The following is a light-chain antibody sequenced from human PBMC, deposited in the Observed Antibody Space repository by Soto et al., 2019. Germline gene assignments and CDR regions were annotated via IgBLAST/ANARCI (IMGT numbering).Light chain of an antibody. Sequence: EIVLTQSPATLSLSPGERATLSCRASQSVSSYLAWYQQKPGQPPRLLIYDASNRATGIPARFSGSGSGTDFTLTISSLEPEDFAVYYCQQRSNWPVTFGQGTKVDIK. V-gene: IGKV3-11*01. CDR3: QQRSNWPVT. CDR2: DAS. J-gene: IGKJ1*01. CDR1: QSVSSY.